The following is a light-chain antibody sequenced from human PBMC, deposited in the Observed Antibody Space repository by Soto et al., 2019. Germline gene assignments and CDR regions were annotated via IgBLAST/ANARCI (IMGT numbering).Light chain of an antibody. CDR1: ISNIGNNY. Sequence: QSVLTQPPSVSGTPGQRVTISCSGSISNIGNNYVHWFQQLPGTAPKVLSNRNNQRPSGVPDRFSGSKSGTSASLAISGLRSEDDAEYYCAAWDDTVRSYVFGTGTKLTVL. CDR3: AAWDDTVRSYV. V-gene: IGLV1-47*01. J-gene: IGLJ1*01. CDR2: RNN.